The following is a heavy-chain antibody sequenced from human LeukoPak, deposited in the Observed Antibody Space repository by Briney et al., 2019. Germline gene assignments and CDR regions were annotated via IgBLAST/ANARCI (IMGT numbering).Heavy chain of an antibody. CDR1: GYTFTGYY. J-gene: IGHJ3*02. Sequence: ASVKVSCKASGYTFTGYYMHWVRQAPGQGLEWMGWINPNSGGTNYAQKVQGRVTMTRDTSISTAYMELSRLRSDDTAVYYCARGGWLRFRAFDIWGQGTMVTVSS. CDR2: INPNSGGT. V-gene: IGHV1-2*02. CDR3: ARGGWLRFRAFDI. D-gene: IGHD5-12*01.